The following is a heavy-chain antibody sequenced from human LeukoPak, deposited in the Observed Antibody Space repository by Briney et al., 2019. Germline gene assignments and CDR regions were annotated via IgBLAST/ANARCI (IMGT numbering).Heavy chain of an antibody. CDR3: ARVRVELGIVDWYFDL. D-gene: IGHD7-27*01. Sequence: ASVKVSCKASGYTFTSYDINWVRQATGQGLEWMGWMNPNSGNTGYAQKFQGRVTMTRNTSISTAYMELSSLRSEDTAVYYCARVRVELGIVDWYFDLWGRGTLVTVSS. CDR2: MNPNSGNT. J-gene: IGHJ2*01. V-gene: IGHV1-8*01. CDR1: GYTFTSYD.